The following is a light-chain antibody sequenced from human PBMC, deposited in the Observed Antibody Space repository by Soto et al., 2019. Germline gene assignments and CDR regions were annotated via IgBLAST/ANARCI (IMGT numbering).Light chain of an antibody. CDR3: QQYGNSPRT. CDR2: SAS. V-gene: IGKV3-20*01. J-gene: IGKJ1*01. CDR1: QSVSSNY. Sequence: EIVLTQSPGTLSLSPGERATLSCRASQSVSSNYLAWFQQKPGQAPRLLIYSASSRTTGTPDRFSASGSGTDFTFTISRLEPEDFAVYFCQQYGNSPRTFGQGTKVDIK.